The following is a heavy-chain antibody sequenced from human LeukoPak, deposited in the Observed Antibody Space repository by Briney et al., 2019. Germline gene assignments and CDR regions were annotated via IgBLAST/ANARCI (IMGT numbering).Heavy chain of an antibody. J-gene: IGHJ5*02. D-gene: IGHD2-21*01. CDR2: IKSEAYGGTI. CDR1: GFTFSNAW. Sequence: KTGGSLRLSCATSGFTFSNAWMTWVRQAPGKGLEWIGRIKSEAYGGTIDYAAPEKGRFIISRDDSKNMLYLQMNSLRTEDTAVYFCTTEWAFRALWSWGQGTLVTVSS. CDR3: TTEWAFRALWS. V-gene: IGHV3-15*01.